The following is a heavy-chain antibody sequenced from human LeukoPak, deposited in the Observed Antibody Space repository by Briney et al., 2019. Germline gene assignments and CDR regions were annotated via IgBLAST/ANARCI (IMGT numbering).Heavy chain of an antibody. Sequence: GGSLRLSCAASGFTFSSYSMNWVRQAPGKGLEWVSSISSSSSNIYYADSVKGRFTISRDNAKNSLYLQMNSLRAEGTAVYDCARDRLGYCSSTSCYGWGQGTLVTVSS. D-gene: IGHD2-2*01. CDR2: ISSSSSNI. CDR3: ARDRLGYCSSTSCYG. J-gene: IGHJ4*02. CDR1: GFTFSSYS. V-gene: IGHV3-21*01.